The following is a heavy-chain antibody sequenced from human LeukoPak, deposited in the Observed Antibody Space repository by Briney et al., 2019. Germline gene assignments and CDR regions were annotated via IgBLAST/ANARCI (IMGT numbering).Heavy chain of an antibody. V-gene: IGHV4-4*02. J-gene: IGHJ4*02. CDR2: VSLTGET. CDR3: SREGGDFCPFGN. Sequence: SETLSLTCGVSGGSISSTNWWSWVRQPPGQGLEWIGEVSLTGETNYNPSLNGRVTMSLDGSRNRLSLTLTSVTPADTAIYSSSREGGDFCPFGNWGKGTLVIVPP. D-gene: IGHD2-21*02. CDR1: GGSISSTNW.